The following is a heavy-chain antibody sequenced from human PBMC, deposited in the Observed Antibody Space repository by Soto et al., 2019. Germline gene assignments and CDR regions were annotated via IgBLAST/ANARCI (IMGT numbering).Heavy chain of an antibody. CDR1: GFLFSAYW. CDR3: ATLDTAEIQTAAY. Sequence: EVQLVESGGDLVQPGGSLRLSCEGPGFLFSAYWMSWVRHAPGKGLEWVAMINRGASGTTYVDSVKGRFTISTDNAKNPMDLQMNSLRIEDTAVYYCATLDTAEIQTAAYWGQGTLVTVSA. D-gene: IGHD2-15*01. CDR2: INRGASGT. V-gene: IGHV3-7*01. J-gene: IGHJ4*02.